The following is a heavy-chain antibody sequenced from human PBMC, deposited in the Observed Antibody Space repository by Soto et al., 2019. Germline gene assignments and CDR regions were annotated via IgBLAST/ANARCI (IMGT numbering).Heavy chain of an antibody. CDR3: ARDPGYCSGGSCLGYYYGMDV. Sequence: QVQLVQSGAEVKKPGSSVKVSCKASGGTFSSYAISWVRQAPGQGLEGMGGIIPIFGTANYAQKFQGRVTITADESTSTAYMELSSLRAEDTAVYYCARDPGYCSGGSCLGYYYGMDVWGQGTTVTVSS. D-gene: IGHD2-15*01. CDR1: GGTFSSYA. J-gene: IGHJ6*02. CDR2: IIPIFGTA. V-gene: IGHV1-69*01.